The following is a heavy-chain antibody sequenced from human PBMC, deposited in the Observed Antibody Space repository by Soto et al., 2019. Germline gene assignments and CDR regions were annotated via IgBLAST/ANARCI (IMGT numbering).Heavy chain of an antibody. D-gene: IGHD6-13*01. CDR2: INHSGST. V-gene: IGHV4-34*01. CDR3: ARGQSIAAAGPFDY. Sequence: SETLSLTCAVYGGSFSGYYWSWIRQPPGKGLEWIGEINHSGSTNYNPSLKSRVTISVDTSKNQFSLKLSSVTAADTAVYYCARGQSIAAAGPFDYWGQGTLVT. CDR1: GGSFSGYY. J-gene: IGHJ4*02.